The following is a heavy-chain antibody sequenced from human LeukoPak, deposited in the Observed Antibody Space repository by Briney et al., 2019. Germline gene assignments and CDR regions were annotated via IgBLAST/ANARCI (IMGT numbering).Heavy chain of an antibody. J-gene: IGHJ6*03. Sequence: ASVKVSCKASGGTFSSYAISWVRQAPGHGLEWMGRIIPIFGTANYAQKFQGRVTITTDESTSTAYMELSSLRSEDTAVYYCARDRPPLLGVEDYYYYYMDVWGKGTTVTVSS. D-gene: IGHD2/OR15-2a*01. CDR1: GGTFSSYA. CDR2: IIPIFGTA. V-gene: IGHV1-69*05. CDR3: ARDRPPLLGVEDYYYYYMDV.